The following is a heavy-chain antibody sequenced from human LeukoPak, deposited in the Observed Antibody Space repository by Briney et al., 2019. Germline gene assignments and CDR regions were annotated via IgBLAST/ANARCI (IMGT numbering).Heavy chain of an antibody. CDR3: ARVTTRMVGGYYYYYGMDV. CDR2: INPNSGGT. Sequence: ASVKVSCKASGYTFTGYYMHWVRQAPGPGLEWMGWINPNSGGTNYVQRFQGRVTITRDTSISTAYMELSRLRSDDTAGYYCARVTTRMVGGYYYYYGMDVWGQGTTVTVSS. D-gene: IGHD3-10*01. V-gene: IGHV1-2*02. CDR1: GYTFTGYY. J-gene: IGHJ6*02.